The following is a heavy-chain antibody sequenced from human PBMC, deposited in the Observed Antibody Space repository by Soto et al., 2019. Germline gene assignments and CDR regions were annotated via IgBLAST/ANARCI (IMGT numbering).Heavy chain of an antibody. CDR1: GYTFTSYG. CDR2: ISAYNGNT. D-gene: IGHD2-2*01. CDR3: ARGPYIVVVPAARHYYGMDV. Sequence: QVQLVQSGAEVKKPGASVKVSCKASGYTFTSYGISWVRQAPGQGLEWMGWISAYNGNTNYAQKLQGRVTMTTDTSTSTAYMELRSLRSDDTAVYYCARGPYIVVVPAARHYYGMDVWGQGTTVTVSS. J-gene: IGHJ6*02. V-gene: IGHV1-18*04.